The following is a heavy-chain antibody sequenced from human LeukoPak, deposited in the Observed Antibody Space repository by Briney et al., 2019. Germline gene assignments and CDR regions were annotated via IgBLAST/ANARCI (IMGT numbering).Heavy chain of an antibody. J-gene: IGHJ6*04. CDR1: GFTFCSYE. CDR3: ARDEYYGSGSKSFHYYVMDV. D-gene: IGHD3-10*01. V-gene: IGHV3-48*03. Sequence: GGSLRLSCAASGFTFCSYEMNWVRQAPGKGLEWVSYISSSGSTIYYADSVKGRFTISRDNAKNSLYLQMNNLRGEDMAVYYCARDEYYGSGSKSFHYYVMDVWGKGTTVTVSS. CDR2: ISSSGSTI.